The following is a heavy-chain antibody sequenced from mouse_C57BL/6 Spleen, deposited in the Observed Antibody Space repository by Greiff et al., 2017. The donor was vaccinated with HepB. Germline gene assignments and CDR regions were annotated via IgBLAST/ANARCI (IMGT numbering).Heavy chain of an antibody. J-gene: IGHJ4*01. CDR2: IDPSDSYT. CDR1: GYTFTSYW. V-gene: IGHV1-50*01. Sequence: QVQLQQPGAELVKPGASVKLSCKASGYTFTSYWMQWVKQRPGQGLEWIGEIDPSDSYTNYNQKFKGKATLTVDTSSSTAYMQLSSLTSEDSAVYYCARVDSKGPMDYWGQGTSVTVSS. CDR3: ARVDSKGPMDY. D-gene: IGHD2-5*01.